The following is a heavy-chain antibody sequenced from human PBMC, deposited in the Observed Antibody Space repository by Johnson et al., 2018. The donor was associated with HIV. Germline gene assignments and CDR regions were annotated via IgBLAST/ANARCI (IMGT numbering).Heavy chain of an antibody. CDR2: INQAGSEK. CDR1: GFTFSRDW. V-gene: IGHV3-7*01. CDR3: ARDGGDCSSTSCLGSPGVYDTSHAFDI. J-gene: IGHJ3*02. Sequence: VQLVESGGGVVQPGRSLRLSCAASGFTFSRDWMNWVRQAPGKGLEWVANINQAGSEKYYVDSVKGRFTISRDNSKNTLYLQMNSLRAEEPAVYYWARDGGDCSSTSCLGSPGVYDTSHAFDIWGQGTMVTVSS. D-gene: IGHD2-2*01.